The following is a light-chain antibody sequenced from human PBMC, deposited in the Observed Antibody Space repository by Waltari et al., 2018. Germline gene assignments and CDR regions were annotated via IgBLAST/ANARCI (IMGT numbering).Light chain of an antibody. CDR3: AAWDDTLSAVL. V-gene: IGLV1-47*01. Sequence: QSVLTQPPSASGTPGQRVPLPCSGSRSTLGINYVSLYQHPPGTTPKLLIYRNNQRPSGVPDRFSGSKSGTSASLAISGLRSEDEADYYCAAWDDTLSAVLFGGGTNLTVL. J-gene: IGLJ3*02. CDR1: RSTLGINY. CDR2: RNN.